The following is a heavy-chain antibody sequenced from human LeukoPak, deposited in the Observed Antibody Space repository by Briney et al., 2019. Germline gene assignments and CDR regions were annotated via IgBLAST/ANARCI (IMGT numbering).Heavy chain of an antibody. V-gene: IGHV4-59*08. Sequence: SETLSLTCTVSGGSISNYYWSWIRQSPEKEVEWIGYIHDSGSTNYNPSLKSRVTISVDTSKNQFSLKLSSVTAADTAVYYCARLDAAAGRYLQFFYWGQGTLVTVSS. CDR1: GGSISNYY. CDR3: ARLDAAAGRYLQFFY. D-gene: IGHD5-24*01. CDR2: IHDSGST. J-gene: IGHJ4*02.